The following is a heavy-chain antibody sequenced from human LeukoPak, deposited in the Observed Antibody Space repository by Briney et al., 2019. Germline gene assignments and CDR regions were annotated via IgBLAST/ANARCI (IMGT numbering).Heavy chain of an antibody. CDR2: INPNSGGT. J-gene: IGHJ6*03. CDR3: ARDRLLWFGELLRVYYYYMDV. V-gene: IGHV1-2*02. D-gene: IGHD3-10*01. Sequence: ASVKVSCKASGYTFTGYYMHWVRQAPGQGLEWMGWINPNSGGTNYAQKFQGGVTMTRDTSISTAYMELSRLRSDDTAVYYCARDRLLWFGELLRVYYYYMDVWGKGTTVTVSS. CDR1: GYTFTGYY.